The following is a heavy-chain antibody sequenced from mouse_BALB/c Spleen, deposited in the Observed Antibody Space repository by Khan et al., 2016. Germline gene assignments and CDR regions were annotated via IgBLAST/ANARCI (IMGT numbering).Heavy chain of an antibody. CDR1: GYTFTTAG. V-gene: IGHV9-4*02. D-gene: IGHD2-10*02. J-gene: IGHJ2*01. CDR3: AGSVLVRRLYIDC. Sequence: QIQLVQSGPELKKPGETVRISCKASGYTFTTAGMQWVQKMPGKGLKWIGWINTHSGVPKYAEDFKGRFAFSLETSASTAYLQLSNLKNEDTATYFCAGSVLVRRLYIDCWGQGTTLTDSS. CDR2: INTHSGVP.